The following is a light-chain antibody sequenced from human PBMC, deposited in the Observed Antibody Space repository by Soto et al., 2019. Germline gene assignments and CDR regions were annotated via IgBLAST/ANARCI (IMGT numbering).Light chain of an antibody. CDR3: QQLISYPLT. CDR1: QGIANY. V-gene: IGKV1-9*01. Sequence: DVQLTQSPTLLSASVGDRVTITCRASQGIANYLAWYQQKPGKVPQLIINSAYPLNSGVPSRFSGSGSGTEFTLTISSLQPEDAASYYCQQLISYPLTFGGGTKVEIK. CDR2: SAY. J-gene: IGKJ4*01.